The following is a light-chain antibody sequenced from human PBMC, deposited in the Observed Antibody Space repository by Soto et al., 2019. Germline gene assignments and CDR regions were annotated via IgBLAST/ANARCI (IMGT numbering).Light chain of an antibody. CDR2: GNS. J-gene: IGLJ2*01. V-gene: IGLV1-40*01. Sequence: QSVLTQPPSVSGAPGQRVTISCTGSSSNIGADYDVHWYQQLPGTAPKLLIYGNSNRPSGVPDRFSGSKSGTSASLAITGLQAEDEADYYCQSYDSSLRVFGGGTKLNVL. CDR1: SSNIGADYD. CDR3: QSYDSSLRV.